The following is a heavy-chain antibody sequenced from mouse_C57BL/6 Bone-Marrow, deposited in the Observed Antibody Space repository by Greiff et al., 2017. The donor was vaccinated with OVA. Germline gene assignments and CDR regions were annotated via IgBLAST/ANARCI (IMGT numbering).Heavy chain of an antibody. CDR3: VRGDNRAMDY. J-gene: IGHJ4*01. Sequence: EVQRVESGGGLVQPKGSLKLSCAASGFTFNTYAMHWVRQAPGKGLEWVACIRSKSSNYATYYADSVKDRFTISRDDSKNMLYLQMNNLKTEDTAMYYCVRGDNRAMDYWGQGTSVTVSS. CDR1: GFTFNTYA. V-gene: IGHV10-3*01. CDR2: IRSKSSNYAT.